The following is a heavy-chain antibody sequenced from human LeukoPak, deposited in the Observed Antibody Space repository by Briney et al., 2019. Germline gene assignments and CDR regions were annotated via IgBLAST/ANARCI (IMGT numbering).Heavy chain of an antibody. D-gene: IGHD5-18*01. Sequence: SETLSLTCAVYGGSFSGYYWSWIRQPPGKGLEWIGEVNHSGSTKYNPSLKSRVTISVDTSKNQFSLKLSSVTAADTAVYYCARAGDYIGYADSWGQGTLVTVSS. V-gene: IGHV4-34*01. CDR2: VNHSGST. CDR3: ARAGDYIGYADS. CDR1: GGSFSGYY. J-gene: IGHJ4*02.